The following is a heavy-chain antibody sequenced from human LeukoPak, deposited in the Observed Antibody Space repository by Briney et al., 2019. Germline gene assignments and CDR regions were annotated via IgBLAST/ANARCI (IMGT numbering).Heavy chain of an antibody. J-gene: IGHJ4*02. CDR1: GFPFSDYY. Sequence: GGSLRLSCAASGFPFSDYYMSWVRQAPGKGLEWVSYISRSGTTIYYADSVKGRFTISRDNAKNSLYLQMNSLRAEDTAVYYCARENLIIAAPGTVPYYFDYWGQGTLVTVSS. CDR2: ISRSGTTI. CDR3: ARENLIIAAPGTVPYYFDY. V-gene: IGHV3-11*01. D-gene: IGHD6-13*01.